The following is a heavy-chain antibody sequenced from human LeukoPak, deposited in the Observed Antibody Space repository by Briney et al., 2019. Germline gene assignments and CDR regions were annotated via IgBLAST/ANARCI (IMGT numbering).Heavy chain of an antibody. Sequence: GGSLSLSCAASGFTVSSNYMSWVRQAPGKGLEWVSVIYSGGSTYYADSVKGRFTIYRDNSKNTLYLQMNSLRAEDTAVYYCAATFDHSGLLYFDYWGPGTPVTVSS. V-gene: IGHV3-53*01. CDR1: GFTVSSNY. CDR3: AATFDHSGLLYFDY. D-gene: IGHD3-10*01. CDR2: IYSGGST. J-gene: IGHJ4*02.